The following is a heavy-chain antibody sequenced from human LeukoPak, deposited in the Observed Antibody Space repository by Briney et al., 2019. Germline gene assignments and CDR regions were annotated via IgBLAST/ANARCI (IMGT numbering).Heavy chain of an antibody. CDR1: GGSISSGSYY. CDR2: IYTSGST. J-gene: IGHJ3*02. Sequence: SETLSLTCTVSGGSISSGSYYWSWIRQPAGKGLEWIGRIYTSGSTNYNPSLKSRVTISVDTSKNQFSLKLSSVTAADTAVYYCAREGADAFGIWGQGTMVTVSS. CDR3: AREGADAFGI. V-gene: IGHV4-61*02. D-gene: IGHD4/OR15-4a*01.